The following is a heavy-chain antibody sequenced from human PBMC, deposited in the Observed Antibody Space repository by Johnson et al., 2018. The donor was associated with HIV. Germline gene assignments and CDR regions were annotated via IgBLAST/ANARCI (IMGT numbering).Heavy chain of an antibody. D-gene: IGHD3-22*01. CDR1: VFTFSSYA. J-gene: IGHJ3*02. V-gene: IGHV3-30-3*01. Sequence: QVQLVESGGGVVQPGRSLRLSCAASVFTFSSYAMHWVRQAPGKGLEWVAVISYDGSNKYYADSVKGRFTISRDNSKNTLYLQMNSLRAEDTAVYYCARVRWVSKWLSYDAFDIWGQGTMVTVSS. CDR3: ARVRWVSKWLSYDAFDI. CDR2: ISYDGSNK.